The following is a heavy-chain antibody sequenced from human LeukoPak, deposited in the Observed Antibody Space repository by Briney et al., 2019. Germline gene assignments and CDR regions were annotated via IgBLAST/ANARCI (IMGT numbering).Heavy chain of an antibody. CDR2: IYISGST. CDR1: NGSFSTYY. CDR3: ARDGSGLRAFDI. J-gene: IGHJ3*02. D-gene: IGHD3-10*01. V-gene: IGHV4-4*07. Sequence: RASETLSLTCTVSNGSFSTYYWSWIRQPAGKGLEWIGRIYISGSTNYNPSLKSRVTMSVDTSKSQFSLNLNSVTAADTAVYYCARDGSGLRAFDIWGQGTMVTVSS.